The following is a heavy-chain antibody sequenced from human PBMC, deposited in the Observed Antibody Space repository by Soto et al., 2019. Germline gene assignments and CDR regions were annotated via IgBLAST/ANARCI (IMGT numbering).Heavy chain of an antibody. J-gene: IGHJ4*02. CDR3: AKEAHIVVVNAIPEHYFDY. Sequence: GGSLRLSCAASGFTFSDHYMDWVRQAPGKGLEWVGRSRNKVNSYTTEYAASVKGRFTISRDDSKNSLYLQMNSLKVEDTAVYYCAKEAHIVVVNAIPEHYFDYWGQGTLVTVPS. V-gene: IGHV3-72*01. CDR1: GFTFSDHY. D-gene: IGHD2-21*01. CDR2: SRNKVNSYTT.